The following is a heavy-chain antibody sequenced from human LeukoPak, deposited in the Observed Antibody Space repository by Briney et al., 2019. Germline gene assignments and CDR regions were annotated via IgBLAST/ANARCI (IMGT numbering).Heavy chain of an antibody. V-gene: IGHV4-4*02. CDR3: ARVTYDGSGAYFDY. CDR2: IYHSGST. CDR1: GGSISSSNW. Sequence: SGTLSLTCAVSGGSISSSNWWSWVRQPPGKGLEWIGEIYHSGSTSYRPSLKSRVTISEDKSKNQFSLKLSSVTAADTAVYYCARVTYDGSGAYFDYWGQGTLVTVSS. J-gene: IGHJ4*02. D-gene: IGHD3-22*01.